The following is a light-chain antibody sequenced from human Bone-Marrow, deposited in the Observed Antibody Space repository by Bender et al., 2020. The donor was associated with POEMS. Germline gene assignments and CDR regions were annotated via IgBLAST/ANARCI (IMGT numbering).Light chain of an antibody. CDR2: DVS. V-gene: IGLV2-14*03. Sequence: QSALTQPASVSGSPGQSITISCSGTSNDVGGYNYVSWYQQHPGKAPKLMIYDVSNRPSGVSNRFSGSKSGITAFLISYGLQSEDKADYCCSSFFSSSTPYVFATGTKVPVL. CDR3: SSFFSSSTPYV. CDR1: SNDVGGYNY. J-gene: IGLJ1*01.